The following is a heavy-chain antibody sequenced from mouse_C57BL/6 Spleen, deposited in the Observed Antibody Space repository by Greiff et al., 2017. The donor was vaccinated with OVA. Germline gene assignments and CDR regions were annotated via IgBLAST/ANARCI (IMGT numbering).Heavy chain of an antibody. CDR1: GYSITSGYY. CDR3: ASSLYYGYDEGFAY. J-gene: IGHJ3*01. D-gene: IGHD2-2*01. V-gene: IGHV3-6*01. CDR2: ISYDGSN. Sequence: EVKLMESGPGLVKPSQSLSLTCSVTGYSITSGYYWNWIRQFPGNKLEWMGYISYDGSNNYNPSLKNRISITRDTSKNQFFLKLNSVTTEDTATYYCASSLYYGYDEGFAYWGQGTLVTVSA.